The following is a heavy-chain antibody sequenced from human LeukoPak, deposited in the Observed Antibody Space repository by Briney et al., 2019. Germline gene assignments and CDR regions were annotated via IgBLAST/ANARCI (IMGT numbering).Heavy chain of an antibody. D-gene: IGHD4-17*01. CDR2: INHSGST. V-gene: IGHV4-34*01. CDR3: ARVLTTVSTYYFDY. CDR1: GGSFSGYY. J-gene: IGHJ4*02. Sequence: SETLSLTCAVYGGSFSGYYWSWIRQPPGKGREWIGEINHSGSTNCNPSLKSRVTISVDTSKNQFSLKLSSVTAADTAVYYCARVLTTVSTYYFDYWGQGTLVTVSS.